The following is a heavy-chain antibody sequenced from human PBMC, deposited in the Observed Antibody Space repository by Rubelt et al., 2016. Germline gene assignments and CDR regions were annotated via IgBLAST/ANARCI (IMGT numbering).Heavy chain of an antibody. CDR3: ATRGYCSGGSCYYPDDAFDI. J-gene: IGHJ3*02. CDR2: IYYSGST. D-gene: IGHD2-15*01. CDR1: GGSISSYY. V-gene: IGHV4-59*01. Sequence: QVQLQESGPGLVKPSETLSLTCTVSGGSISSYYWSWIRQPPGKGLEWIGYIYYSGSTNYNPSLKSRVTISVDTSKNQFSLKLSSVTAADTAVYYCATRGYCSGGSCYYPDDAFDIWGQGTMVTVSS.